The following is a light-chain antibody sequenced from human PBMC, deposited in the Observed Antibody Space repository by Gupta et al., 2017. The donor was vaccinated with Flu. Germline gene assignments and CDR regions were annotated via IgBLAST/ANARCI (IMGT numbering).Light chain of an antibody. CDR2: GKN. Sequence: SSELTQDPAVSVALGQTVRITCLGDSFRSSYVTWYQQKPGQAPLLVIYGKNNRPSGIPGRFSASTSGNTASLTITGAQAEDEADYYCNSRDSSGNHPVIFGGGTKLTVL. CDR1: SFRSSY. J-gene: IGLJ2*01. CDR3: NSRDSSGNHPVI. V-gene: IGLV3-19*01.